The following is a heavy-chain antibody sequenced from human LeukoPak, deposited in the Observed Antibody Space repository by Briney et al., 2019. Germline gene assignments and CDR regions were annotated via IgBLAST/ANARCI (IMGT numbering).Heavy chain of an antibody. V-gene: IGHV3-23*01. CDR2: ISGSGGST. CDR1: GFTFSSYA. CDR3: AKRIGLDYYMDV. D-gene: IGHD2-21*01. J-gene: IGHJ6*03. Sequence: GGSLRLFCAASGFTFSSYAMSWVRQAPGKGLEWVSAISGSGGSTYYADSVKGRFTISRDNSKNTLYLQMNSLRAEDTAVYYCAKRIGLDYYMDVWGKGTTVTVSS.